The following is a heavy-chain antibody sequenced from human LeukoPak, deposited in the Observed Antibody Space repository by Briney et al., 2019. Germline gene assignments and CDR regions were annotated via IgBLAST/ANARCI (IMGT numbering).Heavy chain of an antibody. CDR3: ARDVYCSSTSCYYMDV. Sequence: GASVKVSCKASGGTFSSYAISWVRQAPGQGLEWMGWINPNSGGTNYAQKFQGRVTMTRDTSISTAYMELSRLRSDDTAVYYCARDVYCSSTSCYYMDVWGKGTTVTVSS. J-gene: IGHJ6*03. CDR2: INPNSGGT. D-gene: IGHD2-2*01. CDR1: GGTFSSYA. V-gene: IGHV1-2*02.